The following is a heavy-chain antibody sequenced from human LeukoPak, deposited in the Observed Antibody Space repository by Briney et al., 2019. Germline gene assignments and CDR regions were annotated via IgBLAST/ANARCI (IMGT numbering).Heavy chain of an antibody. D-gene: IGHD3-9*01. CDR3: AKEGHYDILTGYYIPGYFDY. Sequence: PGGSLRLSCAASGFTFSSYGMHWVRQAPGKGLEWVAFIRYDGSNKYYADSVKGRFTISRDNSKNTLYLQMNSLRAEDTAVYYCAKEGHYDILTGYYIPGYFDYWGQGTLVTVSS. CDR2: IRYDGSNK. J-gene: IGHJ4*02. CDR1: GFTFSSYG. V-gene: IGHV3-30*02.